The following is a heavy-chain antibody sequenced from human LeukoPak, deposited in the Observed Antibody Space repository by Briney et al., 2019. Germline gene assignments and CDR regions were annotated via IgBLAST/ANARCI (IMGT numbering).Heavy chain of an antibody. CDR1: GFTFTSYG. D-gene: IGHD3-10*01. CDR2: IDTSGSYI. CDR3: ARGRSITLLRGVAMSDGFDI. V-gene: IGHV3-21*01. J-gene: IGHJ3*02. Sequence: KPGGSLRLSCTASGFTFTSYGMNWVRQAPGKGLEWVSFIDTSGSYIYYGDSLKGRVTISRDNAKNSLYLQMNGLRAEDTAVYYCARGRSITLLRGVAMSDGFDIWGQGAMVTLSS.